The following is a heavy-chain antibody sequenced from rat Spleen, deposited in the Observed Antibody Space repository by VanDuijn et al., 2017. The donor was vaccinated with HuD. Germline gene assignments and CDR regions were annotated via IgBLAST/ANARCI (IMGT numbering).Heavy chain of an antibody. J-gene: IGHJ2*01. V-gene: IGHV5-22*01. D-gene: IGHD1-12*02. CDR2: ISYEGSST. Sequence: EVQLVESDGGLVQPGRSLKLSCAASGFTFSDYYMAWVRQAPKKGLEWVASISYEGSSTYYGDSVKGRFTISRDNAKSTLYLQMNSLRSEDTATYYCARDYDGSSPYFDYWGQGVMVTVSS. CDR1: GFTFSDYY. CDR3: ARDYDGSSPYFDY.